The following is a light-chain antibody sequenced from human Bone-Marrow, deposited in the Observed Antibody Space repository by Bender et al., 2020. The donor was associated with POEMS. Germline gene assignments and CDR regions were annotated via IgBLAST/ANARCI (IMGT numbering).Light chain of an antibody. J-gene: IGLJ1*01. CDR2: DVS. CDR3: QSYDHSLSHSRV. CDR1: GSDVGGYNY. Sequence: QSALTQPASVSGSPGQSITISCTGTGSDVGGYNYVSWYQQHAGKVPKLMIYDVSKRPSGVSNRFSGSKSGTSASLAITGLQAEDEADYYCQSYDHSLSHSRVFGTGTKVTVL. V-gene: IGLV2-14*01.